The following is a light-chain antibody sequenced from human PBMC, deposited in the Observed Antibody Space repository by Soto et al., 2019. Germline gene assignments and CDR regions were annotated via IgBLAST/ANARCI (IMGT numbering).Light chain of an antibody. J-gene: IGKJ5*01. Sequence: IGLTLSLGALRMITEKRATLSCRASQSFSSTYLAWYQQKPGQAPRLLIYGASSRATGIPDRFSGGGSGTDFSLTISRLDPEDFAVYYCQQYSSSPITFGQGTRLEIK. CDR1: QSFSSTY. CDR3: QQYSSSPIT. CDR2: GAS. V-gene: IGKV3-20*01.